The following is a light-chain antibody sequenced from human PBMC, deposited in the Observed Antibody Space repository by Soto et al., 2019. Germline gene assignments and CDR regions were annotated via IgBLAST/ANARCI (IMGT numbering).Light chain of an antibody. CDR2: EGS. V-gene: IGLV2-14*02. Sequence: QSVLTQPASVSGSPGQSITISCTGTSSDVGSYNLVSWYQQHPGKAPKLMIYEGSKRPSGVSNRFSGSKSGNTASLTISGLQAEDEADYYCSSYTISSTWVFGGGTKVTVL. CDR1: SSDVGSYNL. CDR3: SSYTISSTWV. J-gene: IGLJ3*02.